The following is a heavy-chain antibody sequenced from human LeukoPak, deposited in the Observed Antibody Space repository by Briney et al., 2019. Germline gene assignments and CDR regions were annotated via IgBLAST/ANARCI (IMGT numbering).Heavy chain of an antibody. CDR3: ARDPWWNTAIGGGDAFDI. D-gene: IGHD5-18*01. CDR2: INTDGSST. J-gene: IGHJ3*02. V-gene: IGHV3-74*01. Sequence: PGGSLRLSCAASGFTFSSYWMHWVRQAPGKGLVWVSRINTDGSSTSYADSVKGRFTISRDNAKNTLYLQMNSLRAEDTAVYYCARDPWWNTAIGGGDAFDIWGQGTMVTVSS. CDR1: GFTFSSYW.